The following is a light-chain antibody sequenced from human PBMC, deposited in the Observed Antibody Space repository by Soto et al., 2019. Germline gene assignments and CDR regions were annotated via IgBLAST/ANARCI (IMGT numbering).Light chain of an antibody. CDR3: CSYAGSSTFKV. CDR1: SSDVGSYNL. V-gene: IGLV2-23*02. J-gene: IGLJ2*01. Sequence: QSVLTQPASVSGSPGQSITISCTGTSSDVGSYNLVSWYQQHPGKAPKLMIYEVSKRPSGVSNRFSGSKSGNTASLTISGLQAEDEADYYWCSYAGSSTFKVFGGGTKLTVL. CDR2: EVS.